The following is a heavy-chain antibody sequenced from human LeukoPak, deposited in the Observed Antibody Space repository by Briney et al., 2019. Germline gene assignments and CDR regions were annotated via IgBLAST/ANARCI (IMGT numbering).Heavy chain of an antibody. V-gene: IGHV3-21*01. J-gene: IGHJ6*03. CDR3: ARDRYYYYYMDV. CDR1: GFTFSSYS. Sequence: GGSLRLSCAASGFTFSSYSMNWVRQAPGKGLEWVSSISSSSSHIYYADSVKGRFTISRDNAKNSLYLQMNSLRAEDTAVYYCARDRYYYYYMDVWGKGTTVTVSS. CDR2: ISSSSSHI.